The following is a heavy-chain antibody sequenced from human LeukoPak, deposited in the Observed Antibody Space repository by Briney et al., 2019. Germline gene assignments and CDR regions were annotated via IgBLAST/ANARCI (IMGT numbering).Heavy chain of an antibody. CDR1: GFTLSSNA. CDR3: ARIFYDSSGYYYDY. V-gene: IGHV3-64*02. D-gene: IGHD3-22*01. J-gene: IGHJ4*02. CDR2: ITSSGGST. Sequence: GGSLRLSCAASGFTLSSNAMYWVRQAPGKGLEYVSAITSSGGSTFYADSVKGRFTISRDNSKNTLYLQMGSLRAEDMAVYYCARIFYDSSGYYYDYWGQGTLVTVSS.